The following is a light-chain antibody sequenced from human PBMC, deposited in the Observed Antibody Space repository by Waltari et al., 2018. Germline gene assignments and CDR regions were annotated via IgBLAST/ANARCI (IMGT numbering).Light chain of an antibody. CDR2: DVS. CDR3: CSYAGSRTWV. CDR1: SSDIGTFNL. Sequence: QSALTQPASVSGSPGQSISISCIGTSSDIGTFNLVSWYLQYPDTAPKLLLYDVSPRPSGVSNRFSGSKSGNTASLTISGLQAEDEAIYYCCSYAGSRTWVFGGGAKLTVL. V-gene: IGLV2-23*02. J-gene: IGLJ3*02.